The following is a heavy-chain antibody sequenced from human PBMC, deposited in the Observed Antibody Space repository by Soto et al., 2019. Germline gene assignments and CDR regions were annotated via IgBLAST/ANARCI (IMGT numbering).Heavy chain of an antibody. V-gene: IGHV4-30-4*01. CDR1: GDSITRDDYY. D-gene: IGHD3-22*01. J-gene: IGHJ6*02. CDR2: IYYTGST. CDR3: ARASVQIITSYRAMDV. Sequence: QVQLQESGPGLLRPSQTLSLTCTVSGDSITRDDYYWTWIRQPPGKVLDWLGHIYYTGSTSYNPSLESRGSISLDTSKNQFSLRVRSVTAADTAVYYCARASVQIITSYRAMDVWCHGTALIVSS.